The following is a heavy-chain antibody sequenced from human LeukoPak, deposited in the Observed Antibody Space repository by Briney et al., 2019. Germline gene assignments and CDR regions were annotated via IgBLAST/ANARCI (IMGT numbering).Heavy chain of an antibody. J-gene: IGHJ6*02. Sequence: SVKVSCKASGFTFSTSDIFWVRQAPGQGLEWMGGIIPIFGTANYAQKFQGRVTITADESTSTAYMELSSLRSEDTAVYYCARDSAAGYCSSTSCRDYYYYGMDVWGQGTTVTVSS. V-gene: IGHV1-69*13. D-gene: IGHD2-2*01. CDR1: GFTFSTSD. CDR3: ARDSAAGYCSSTSCRDYYYYGMDV. CDR2: IIPIFGTA.